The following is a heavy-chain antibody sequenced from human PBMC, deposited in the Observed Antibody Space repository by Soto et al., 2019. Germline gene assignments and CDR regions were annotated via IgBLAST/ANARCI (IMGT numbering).Heavy chain of an antibody. CDR3: ARIDPGGSGGGGDY. CDR2: TYYRSKWYT. V-gene: IGHV6-1*01. J-gene: IGHJ4*02. D-gene: IGHD6-19*01. CDR1: GDSVSSNSAA. Sequence: SQTLSLTCAISGDSVSSNSAAWNWIRQSPSRGLEWLGRTYYRSKWYTDYAVSVKSRITINPDTSKNHFSLQLKSVTPEDTALYFCARIDPGGSGGGGDYWGQGTLVTVSS.